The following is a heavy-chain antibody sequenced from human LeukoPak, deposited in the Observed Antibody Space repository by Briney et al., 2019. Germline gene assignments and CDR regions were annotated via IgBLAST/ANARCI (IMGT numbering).Heavy chain of an antibody. V-gene: IGHV4-39*07. CDR1: GGSISSSSYY. Sequence: SETLSLTCTVSGGSISSSSYYWGWIRQPPGKGLEWIGSIYYSGSTYYNPSLKSRVTISVDTSKNQFSLKLSSVTAADTAVYYCARVLGAAAGVMDVWGQGTTVTVSS. CDR3: ARVLGAAAGVMDV. D-gene: IGHD6-13*01. J-gene: IGHJ6*02. CDR2: IYYSGST.